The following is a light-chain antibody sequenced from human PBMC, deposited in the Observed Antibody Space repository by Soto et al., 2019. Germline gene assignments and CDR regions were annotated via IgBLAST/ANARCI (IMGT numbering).Light chain of an antibody. CDR3: SSYSISIAYL. CDR1: SSHVGGYDY. J-gene: IGLJ1*01. CDR2: CVS. Sequence: QSVPTQPASVSRTPGQSITIRCTRTSSHVGGYDYVSWYQLHPGNAPKLMVFCVSNRPSGVSYRFSGSKSGNTASLTISGLQAEDEADYFCSSYSISIAYLFGNGTKGTVL. V-gene: IGLV2-14*03.